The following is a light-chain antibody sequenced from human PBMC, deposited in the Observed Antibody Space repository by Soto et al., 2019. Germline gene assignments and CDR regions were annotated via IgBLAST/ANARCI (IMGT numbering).Light chain of an antibody. J-gene: IGLJ2*01. CDR3: AAWDDSLNVVV. CDR2: SNN. CDR1: SSNIGSNT. V-gene: IGLV1-44*01. Sequence: QAVVTQPPSASGTPGQRVTISCSGSSSNIGSNTVNWYQQLPGTAPKLLIYSNNQRPSGVPDRFSGSKSGTSASLAISGLQSEAEADYYCAAWDDSLNVVVFGGGTQLTVL.